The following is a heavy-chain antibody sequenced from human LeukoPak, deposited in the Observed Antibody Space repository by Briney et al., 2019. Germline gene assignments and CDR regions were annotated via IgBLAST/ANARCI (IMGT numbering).Heavy chain of an antibody. D-gene: IGHD2-2*01. CDR3: ARGGHCSSTSCSEGNFDY. Sequence: SETLSLTCTVSGGSISSYYWSWIWQPAGKGLEWIGRIYTSGSTKSNTSLQSRVTLSVDTSKNQFSLELSSVTAADTAVYYCARGGHCSSTSCSEGNFDYWGQGTLVTVSS. CDR2: IYTSGST. J-gene: IGHJ4*02. CDR1: GGSISSYY. V-gene: IGHV4-4*07.